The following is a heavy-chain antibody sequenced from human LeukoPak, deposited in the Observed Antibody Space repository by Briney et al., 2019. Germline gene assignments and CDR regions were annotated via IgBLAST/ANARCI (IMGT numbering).Heavy chain of an antibody. J-gene: IGHJ3*02. Sequence: KPSETLSLTCTVSGYSISSGYYWGWIRQPPGKGLEWIGSIYHSGSTYYNPSLKSRVTISVDTSKNQFSLKLSSVTAADTAVYYCARDVGYCSGGSCYSYDAFDIWGQGTMVTVSS. CDR3: ARDVGYCSGGSCYSYDAFDI. D-gene: IGHD2-15*01. CDR1: GYSISSGYY. V-gene: IGHV4-38-2*02. CDR2: IYHSGST.